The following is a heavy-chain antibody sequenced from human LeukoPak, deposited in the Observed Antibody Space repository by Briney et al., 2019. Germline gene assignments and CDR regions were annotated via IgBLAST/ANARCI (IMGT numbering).Heavy chain of an antibody. CDR3: AREGSTGASRYFDY. CDR1: GGSISSGDYY. Sequence: SQTPSLTCTVSGGSISSGDYYWSWIRQPPGKGLEWIGYIYYSGSTYYNPSLKSRVTISVDTSKNQFPLKLSSVTAADTAVYYCAREGSTGASRYFDYWGQGTLVTVSS. J-gene: IGHJ4*02. CDR2: IYYSGST. D-gene: IGHD1-26*01. V-gene: IGHV4-30-4*08.